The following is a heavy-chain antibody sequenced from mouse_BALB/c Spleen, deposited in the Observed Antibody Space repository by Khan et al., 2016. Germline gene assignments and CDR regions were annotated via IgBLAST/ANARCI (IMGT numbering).Heavy chain of an antibody. V-gene: IGHV1S135*01. D-gene: IGHD2-1*01. CDR1: GYTFTSYN. CDR2: IDPYNGGT. J-gene: IGHJ4*01. Sequence: VQLKQSGPELVKPGASVKVSCKASGYTFTSYNMYWVKQSHGKSLEWIGYIDPYNGGTNYNQKFKGKATLTVEKSSSTAYMHLNSLTSEDSAVYYCASDLLWYAMDYWGQGTSVTVSS. CDR3: ASDLLWYAMDY.